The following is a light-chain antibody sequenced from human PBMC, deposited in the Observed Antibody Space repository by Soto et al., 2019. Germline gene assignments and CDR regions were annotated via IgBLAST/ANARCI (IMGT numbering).Light chain of an antibody. Sequence: QSALTQPPSASGSPGQSVTISCTGTSSDVGGYNYVSWYQQHPGKDPKVMIYEVSKRPSGVPDRFSSSKSGNTASLTVSGLQAEDEADYYCSSYAGSNNLVFGGGTKLTVL. J-gene: IGLJ2*01. V-gene: IGLV2-8*01. CDR1: SSDVGGYNY. CDR2: EVS. CDR3: SSYAGSNNLV.